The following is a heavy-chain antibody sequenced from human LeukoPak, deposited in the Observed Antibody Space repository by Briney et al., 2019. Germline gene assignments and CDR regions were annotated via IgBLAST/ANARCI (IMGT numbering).Heavy chain of an antibody. CDR1: GFTFSDYY. J-gene: IGHJ3*02. CDR2: ISSSGSTM. CDR3: ARDKHLTRDGYKANDAFDI. Sequence: GGSLRLSCAASGFTFSDYYMSWIRQAPGKGLEWVSYISSSGSTMYYADSVKGRFTISRDNAKNSLYLQMNSLRAEDTAVYYCARDKHLTRDGYKANDAFDIWGQGTMVTVSS. D-gene: IGHD5-12*01. V-gene: IGHV3-11*01.